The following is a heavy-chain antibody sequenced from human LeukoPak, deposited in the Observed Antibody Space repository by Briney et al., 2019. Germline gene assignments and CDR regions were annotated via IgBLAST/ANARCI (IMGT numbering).Heavy chain of an antibody. Sequence: PGGSLRLXCAAFGFTFDDYGMSWVRQAPGKGLEWVSGINWNGGSTGYADSVKGRFTISRDNAKNSLYLQMNSLRAEDTALYYCARDQGGVLGQLVAYWGQGTLVTVSS. D-gene: IGHD6-6*01. CDR2: INWNGGST. CDR1: GFTFDDYG. J-gene: IGHJ4*02. V-gene: IGHV3-20*04. CDR3: ARDQGGVLGQLVAY.